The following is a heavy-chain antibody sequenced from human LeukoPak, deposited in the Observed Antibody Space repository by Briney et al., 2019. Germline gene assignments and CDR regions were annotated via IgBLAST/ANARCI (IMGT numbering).Heavy chain of an antibody. CDR3: ARARYYYGSGSYYNWAYFDY. CDR2: IYSGGST. CDR1: GLTVSSNY. V-gene: IGHV3-66*01. J-gene: IGHJ4*02. D-gene: IGHD3-10*01. Sequence: GGSLRLSCAASGLTVSSNYMNWVRQAPGKGLEWVSVIYSGGSTYYADSVKGRFTISRDNSKNTLYLQMNSLRAEDTAVYYCARARYYYGSGSYYNWAYFDYWGQGTLVTVSS.